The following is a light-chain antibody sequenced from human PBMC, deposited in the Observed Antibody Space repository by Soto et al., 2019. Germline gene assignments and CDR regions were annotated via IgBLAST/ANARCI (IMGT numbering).Light chain of an antibody. CDR2: EGS. CDR3: CSYAGSSTFI. CDR1: SSDVGSYKF. J-gene: IGLJ2*01. V-gene: IGLV2-23*03. Sequence: QSVLTQPASVSGSPGQSITISCTGTSSDVGSYKFVSWYQQHAGKAPKLMIYEGSKRPSGVSSRFSGSKSGATASLTISGLQAEDEADYYCCSYAGSSTFIFGGGTKVTVL.